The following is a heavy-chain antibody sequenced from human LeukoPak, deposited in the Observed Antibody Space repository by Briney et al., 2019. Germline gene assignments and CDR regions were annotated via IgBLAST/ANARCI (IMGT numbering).Heavy chain of an antibody. D-gene: IGHD3-9*01. CDR2: IHYSGST. J-gene: IGHJ4*02. CDR1: GGSISSSSYY. V-gene: IGHV4-39*07. Sequence: SETLSLTCTVSGGSISSSSYYWGWIRQPPGKGLEWIGSIHYSGSTNYNPSLKSRVTISVDTSKNQFSLKLSSVTAADTAVYYCAREYYDILTGYYWFDYWGQGTLVTVSS. CDR3: AREYYDILTGYYWFDY.